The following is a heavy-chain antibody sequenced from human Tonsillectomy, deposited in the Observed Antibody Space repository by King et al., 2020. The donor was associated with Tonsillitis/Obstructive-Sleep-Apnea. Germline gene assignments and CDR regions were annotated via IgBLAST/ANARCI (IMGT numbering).Heavy chain of an antibody. V-gene: IGHV4-34*01. Sequence: VQLQQWGAGLLKPSETLSLTCAVYGGSFSGYYWSWIRQPPGKGLEWIGEINHSGSTNYNPSLKSRVTISVDTSKNQFSLKLSSVTAADTAVYYCAREDFVVGPAARGDAFDIWGQGTMVTVSS. D-gene: IGHD2-2*01. CDR3: AREDFVVGPAARGDAFDI. J-gene: IGHJ3*02. CDR2: INHSGST. CDR1: GGSFSGYY.